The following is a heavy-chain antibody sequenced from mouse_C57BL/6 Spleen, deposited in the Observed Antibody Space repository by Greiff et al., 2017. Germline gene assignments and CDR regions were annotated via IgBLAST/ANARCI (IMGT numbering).Heavy chain of an antibody. CDR3: TTAVVATGYYAMDY. J-gene: IGHJ4*01. D-gene: IGHD1-1*01. Sequence: EVKVVESGAELVRPGASVKLSCTASGFNIKDDYMHWVKQRPEQGLEWIGWIDPENGDTEYASKFQGKATITADTSSNTAYLQLSSLTSEDTAVYYCTTAVVATGYYAMDYWGQGTSVTVSS. CDR2: IDPENGDT. V-gene: IGHV14-4*01. CDR1: GFNIKDDY.